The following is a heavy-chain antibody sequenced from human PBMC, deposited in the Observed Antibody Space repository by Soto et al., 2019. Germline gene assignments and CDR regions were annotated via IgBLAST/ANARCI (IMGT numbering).Heavy chain of an antibody. CDR1: GFTFSSYS. CDR2: ITSSSSTI. CDR3: ARGRGYCRGISCSIDY. Sequence: EVQLVESGGGLVQSGGSLRLSCAASGFTFSSYSMYWVRQAPGKGLELVSYITSSSSTIYYADSVKGRFTSSRDNAKKSLYLQMNSLRDEATAVYYCARGRGYCRGISCSIDYWGQGLLVTVS. J-gene: IGHJ4*02. V-gene: IGHV3-48*02. D-gene: IGHD2-2*01.